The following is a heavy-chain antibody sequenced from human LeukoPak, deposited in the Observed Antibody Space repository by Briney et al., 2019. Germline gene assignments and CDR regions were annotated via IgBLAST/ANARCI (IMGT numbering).Heavy chain of an antibody. V-gene: IGHV3-30*18. CDR3: AKDTPYSSGWYLGPFDY. Sequence: GGSLRLSCAASGFTFSSYGMHWVRQAPGKGLEWVAVISYDGSNKYYADSVKGRFTISRDNSKNTLYLQMNSLRAEDTAVYYCAKDTPYSSGWYLGPFDYWGQGTLVTVSS. J-gene: IGHJ4*02. CDR2: ISYDGSNK. D-gene: IGHD6-19*01. CDR1: GFTFSSYG.